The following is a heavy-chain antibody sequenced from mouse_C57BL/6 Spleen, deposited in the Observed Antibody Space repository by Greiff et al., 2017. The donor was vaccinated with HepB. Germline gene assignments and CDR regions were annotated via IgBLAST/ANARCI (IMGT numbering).Heavy chain of an antibody. CDR2: IDPSDSYT. D-gene: IGHD1-1*01. V-gene: IGHV1-59*01. CDR3: ARRGTTVVFDY. J-gene: IGHJ2*01. Sequence: VQLQQPGAELVRPGTSVKLSCKASGYTFTSYWMHWVKQRPGQGLEWIGVIDPSDSYTNYNQKFKGKATLTVDTSSSTAYMQLSSLTSEDSAVYYCARRGTTVVFDYWGQGTTLTVSS. CDR1: GYTFTSYW.